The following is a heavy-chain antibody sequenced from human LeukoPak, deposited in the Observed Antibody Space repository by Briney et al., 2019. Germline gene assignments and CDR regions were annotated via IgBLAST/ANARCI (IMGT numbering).Heavy chain of an antibody. CDR2: ISGSGGST. Sequence: PGRSLRLSCAASGFTFSSYAMSWVRQAPGKGLEWVSAISGSGGSTYYADSVKGRFTISRDNSKNTLYLQMNSLRAEDTAVYYCANTRLTEPRNFDYWGQGTLVTVSS. CDR3: ANTRLTEPRNFDY. V-gene: IGHV3-23*01. CDR1: GFTFSSYA. J-gene: IGHJ4*02.